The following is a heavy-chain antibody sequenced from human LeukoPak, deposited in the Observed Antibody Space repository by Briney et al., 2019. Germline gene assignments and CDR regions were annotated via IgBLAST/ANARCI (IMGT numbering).Heavy chain of an antibody. D-gene: IGHD6-19*01. CDR3: ARAQQWLYYFDY. CDR2: ISSNGGST. V-gene: IGHV3-64*01. Sequence: GGSLRLSRAAPGFTFSSYAMHWVRQAPGKGLEYVSAISSNGGSTYYANSVKGRFTISRDNSKNTLYLQMGSLRAEDMAVYYCARAQQWLYYFDYWGQGTLVTVSS. CDR1: GFTFSSYA. J-gene: IGHJ4*02.